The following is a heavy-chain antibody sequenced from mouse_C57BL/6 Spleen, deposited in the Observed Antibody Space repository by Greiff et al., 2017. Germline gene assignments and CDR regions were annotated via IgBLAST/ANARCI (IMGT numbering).Heavy chain of an antibody. V-gene: IGHV3-6*01. CDR3: APFYYGYDGGFAY. CDR2: ISYDGSN. Sequence: ESGPGLVKPSQSLSLTCSVTGYSITSGYYWNWIRQFPGNKLEWMGYISYDGSNNYNPSLKNRISITRDTSKNQFFLKLNSVTTEDTATYYCAPFYYGYDGGFAYWGQGTLVTVSA. CDR1: GYSITSGYY. D-gene: IGHD2-2*01. J-gene: IGHJ3*01.